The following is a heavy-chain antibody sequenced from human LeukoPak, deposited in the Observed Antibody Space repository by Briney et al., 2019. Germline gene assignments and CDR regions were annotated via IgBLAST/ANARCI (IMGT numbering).Heavy chain of an antibody. CDR2: IGSAGDT. J-gene: IGHJ5*02. D-gene: IGHD2-15*01. CDR3: ARGGGTLRYNWFDP. Sequence: HPGGSLRLSCAASGFTFSNYDMHWVRQATGKGLEWVSAIGSAGDTDYPGSVKGRFTISRDNAKNSLYLQMNSLRAEDTAVYYCARGGGTLRYNWFDPWGQGTLVTVSS. CDR1: GFTFSNYD. V-gene: IGHV3-13*01.